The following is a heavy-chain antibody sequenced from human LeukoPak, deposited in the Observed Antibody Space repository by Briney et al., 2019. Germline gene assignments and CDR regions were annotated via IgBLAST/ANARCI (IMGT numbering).Heavy chain of an antibody. Sequence: PSETMSLTCSVSSVSINSNYWGRVRQPAGKRLEWIGRIYTTVTTSYSPSLKRRLTMSLDTSKNPFSLTLSSVTAANTAVYCCGRQGDTASFYIVDYWSQGTLVTVSS. CDR2: IYTTVTT. V-gene: IGHV4-4*07. J-gene: IGHJ4*02. CDR3: GRQGDTASFYIVDY. CDR1: SVSINSNY. D-gene: IGHD5-18*01.